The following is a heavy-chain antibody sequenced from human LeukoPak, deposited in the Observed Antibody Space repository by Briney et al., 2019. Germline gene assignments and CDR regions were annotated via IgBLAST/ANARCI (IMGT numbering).Heavy chain of an antibody. Sequence: SETLSLTCGVSGGSFSSHYWTWIRQPPGKGLEWIGEINPRGSTNYNPSLESRVTVSADTSRNQLCLSLTSVTAADSAVYFCARGLRQGSAWSWGPKEKSYQYMDVWGTGTTVNVSS. J-gene: IGHJ6*04. CDR1: GGSFSSHY. CDR3: ARGLRQGSAWSWGPKEKSYQYMDV. CDR2: INPRGST. V-gene: IGHV4-34*01. D-gene: IGHD6-19*01.